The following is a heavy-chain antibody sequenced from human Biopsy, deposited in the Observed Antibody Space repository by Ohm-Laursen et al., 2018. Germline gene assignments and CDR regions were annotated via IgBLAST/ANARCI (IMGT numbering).Heavy chain of an antibody. Sequence: SETLSLTCTVSGGSVGSGTFHWGWLRKPPGKGLVWTGHVYYTGNSNYNPSLKSRGTISMDMSKNQFSLRLSSVTAADSSVYYCVRQGGYFQNWGPGSQVAVSS. CDR2: VYYTGNS. J-gene: IGHJ1*01. CDR1: GGSVGSGTFH. CDR3: VRQGGYFQN. V-gene: IGHV4-61*01. D-gene: IGHD5-12*01.